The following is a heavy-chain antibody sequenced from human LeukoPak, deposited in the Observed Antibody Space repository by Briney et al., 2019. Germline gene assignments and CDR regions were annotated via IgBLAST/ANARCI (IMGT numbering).Heavy chain of an antibody. V-gene: IGHV3-30*18. Sequence: PGGSLRLSCAASGFTFSSYAMHWVRHAPGKGLEMVSLISYDGSNKFYADSVKGRFTISRDNSKNTLYLQMNSLRAEDTAVYYCAKGVVGATVLNYFDYWGQGTLVTVSS. CDR1: GFTFSSYA. CDR3: AKGVVGATVLNYFDY. CDR2: ISYDGSNK. D-gene: IGHD1-26*01. J-gene: IGHJ4*02.